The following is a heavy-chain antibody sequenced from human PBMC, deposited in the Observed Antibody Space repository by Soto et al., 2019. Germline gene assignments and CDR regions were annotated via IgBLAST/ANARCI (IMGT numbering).Heavy chain of an antibody. J-gene: IGHJ5*02. CDR2: ISYDGSNK. Sequence: GGSLRLSCAASGFTFSSYGMHWVRQAPGKGLEWVAVISYDGSNKYYADSVKGRFTISRDNSKNTLYLQMNSLRAEDTAVYYCAKGRERYSSSWFDPWGQGTLVTVSS. CDR1: GFTFSSYG. CDR3: AKGRERYSSSWFDP. D-gene: IGHD6-13*01. V-gene: IGHV3-30*18.